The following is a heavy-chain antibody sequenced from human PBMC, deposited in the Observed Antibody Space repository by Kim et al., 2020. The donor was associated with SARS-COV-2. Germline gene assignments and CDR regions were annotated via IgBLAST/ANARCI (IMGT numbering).Heavy chain of an antibody. V-gene: IGHV3-23*01. CDR2: ISGSGGST. CDR3: AKGAWEDSSGWYPLEAEYFQH. CDR1: GFTFSSYA. J-gene: IGHJ1*01. D-gene: IGHD6-19*01. Sequence: GGSLRLSCAASGFTFSSYAMSWVRQAPGKGLEWVSAISGSGGSTYYADSVKGRFTISRDNSKNTLYLQMNSLRAEDTAVYYCAKGAWEDSSGWYPLEAEYFQHWGQGTLVTVSS.